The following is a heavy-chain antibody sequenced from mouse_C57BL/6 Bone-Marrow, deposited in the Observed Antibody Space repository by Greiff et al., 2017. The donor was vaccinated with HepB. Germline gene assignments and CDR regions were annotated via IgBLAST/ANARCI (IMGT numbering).Heavy chain of an antibody. Sequence: DVKLVESGGGLVKPGGSLKLSCAASGFTFSSYAMSWVRQTPEKRLEWVATISDGGSYTYYPDNVKGRFTISRDNAKNNLYLQMSHLKSEDTAMYYCARDTGGWYFDVWGTGTTVTVSS. CDR2: ISDGGSYT. J-gene: IGHJ1*03. V-gene: IGHV5-4*01. CDR1: GFTFSSYA. CDR3: ARDTGGWYFDV. D-gene: IGHD1-1*01.